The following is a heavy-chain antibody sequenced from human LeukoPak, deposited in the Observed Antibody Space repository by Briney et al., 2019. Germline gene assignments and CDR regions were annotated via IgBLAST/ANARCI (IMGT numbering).Heavy chain of an antibody. J-gene: IGHJ6*02. D-gene: IGHD3-3*01. CDR2: ISAYNGNT. CDR1: GYTFTSYG. V-gene: IGHV1-18*01. CDR3: AAIRFLEWLDPYYYYGMDV. Sequence: ASVKVSCKASGYTFTSYGISWARQAPGQGLEWMGWISAYNGNTNYAQKLQGRVTMTTDTSTSTAYMELRSLRSDDTAVYYCAAIRFLEWLDPYYYYGMDVWGQGTTVTVSS.